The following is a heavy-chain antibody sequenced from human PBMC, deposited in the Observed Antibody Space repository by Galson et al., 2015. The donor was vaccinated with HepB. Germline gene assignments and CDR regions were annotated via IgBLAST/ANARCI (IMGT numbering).Heavy chain of an antibody. Sequence: SVKVSCKASGGTFSSYAISWVRQAPGQGLEWMGGIIPIFGTANYAQKFQGRVTITADESTSTAYMELSSLGSEDTAVYYCATGIAAAGTLTQYYYYYMDVWGKGTTVTVSS. CDR1: GGTFSSYA. CDR2: IIPIFGTA. D-gene: IGHD6-13*01. J-gene: IGHJ6*03. CDR3: ATGIAAAGTLTQYYYYYMDV. V-gene: IGHV1-69*13.